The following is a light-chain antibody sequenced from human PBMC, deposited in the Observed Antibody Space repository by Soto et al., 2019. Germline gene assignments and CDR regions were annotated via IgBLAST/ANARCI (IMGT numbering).Light chain of an antibody. V-gene: IGKV1-8*01. J-gene: IGKJ5*01. CDR3: QQYYSNLT. CDR2: AAS. Sequence: AIRMTQSPSSFSASTGDRVTITCRASQGISSYLAWYQQKPGKAPKLLIYAASTLQSGVPSRFSGSGSGTDFTLTSSCLQSEDFATYYCQQYYSNLTFGQGTRLEIK. CDR1: QGISSY.